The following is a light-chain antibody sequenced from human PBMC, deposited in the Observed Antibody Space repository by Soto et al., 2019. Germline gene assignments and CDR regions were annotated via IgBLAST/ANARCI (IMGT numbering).Light chain of an antibody. CDR2: RNN. V-gene: IGLV1-47*01. Sequence: QSVLTQPPSASGTPGQRVTISCSGSSSNIGSNYVYWYQQLPGTAPKLLIYRNNQRPSGVPDRFSGSKSGTSASLAIGGLRSEGEADYYCAAWDDGLGGVVFGGGTKVTVL. CDR3: AAWDDGLGGVV. CDR1: SSNIGSNY. J-gene: IGLJ2*01.